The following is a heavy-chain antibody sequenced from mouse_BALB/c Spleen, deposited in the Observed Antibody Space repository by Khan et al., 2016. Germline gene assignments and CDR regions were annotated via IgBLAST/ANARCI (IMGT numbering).Heavy chain of an antibody. CDR1: GYTFTNYG. D-gene: IGHD1-1*01. V-gene: IGHV9-3*02. CDR2: INTNTGEP. CDR3: AEDYYGSNCFAY. Sequence: QIQLVQSGPELKKPGETVKISCKASGYTFTNYGMNWVKQAPGKGLKWMGWINTNTGEPTYAEEFKGRFAFSLETSARTAYLQINNLKNEDTATYFCAEDYYGSNCFAYWGQGTLVTVSA. J-gene: IGHJ3*01.